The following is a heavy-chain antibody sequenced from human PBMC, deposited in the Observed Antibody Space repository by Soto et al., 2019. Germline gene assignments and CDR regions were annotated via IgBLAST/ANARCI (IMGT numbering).Heavy chain of an antibody. J-gene: IGHJ5*02. CDR2: ISWDGGST. V-gene: IGHV3-43*01. Sequence: AVGSLRLSGAASGFTFDEYTMHWVRQAPGKGLEWVSLISWDGGSTYYADSVKGRFTISRDNSKNSLYLQMNSLRTEDTALYYCAKDEGGGLDPWGQGTLVTVSS. CDR1: GFTFDEYT. CDR3: AKDEGGGLDP. D-gene: IGHD2-15*01.